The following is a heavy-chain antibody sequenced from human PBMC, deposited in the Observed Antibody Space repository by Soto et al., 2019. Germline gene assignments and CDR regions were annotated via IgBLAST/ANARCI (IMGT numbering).Heavy chain of an antibody. CDR1: GYSFTSYW. D-gene: IGHD5-18*01. J-gene: IGHJ6*02. CDR3: ARGYSYGYFSTARYYGMDV. V-gene: IGHV5-51*01. Sequence: GESLKISCKGFGYSFTSYWIGWVRQMPGKGLELMGIIYPGASDTRYSPSFQGQVTISADKSISTAYLQWSSLKASDTAMYYCARGYSYGYFSTARYYGMDVWGQGTPVTVSS. CDR2: IYPGASDT.